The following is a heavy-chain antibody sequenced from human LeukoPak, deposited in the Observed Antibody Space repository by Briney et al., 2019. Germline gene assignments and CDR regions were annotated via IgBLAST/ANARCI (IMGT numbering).Heavy chain of an antibody. D-gene: IGHD6-13*01. J-gene: IGHJ4*02. Sequence: SETLSLTCTVSVGSFCSSYWSWIRHPPGEGLERIGYIYYSGSTNYNPSLKSRVTISVDTSKNQFSLKLSSVTAEDTAVYYCARDRGGAAACFDYWGQGTRVTVSS. CDR1: VGSFCSSY. V-gene: IGHV4-59*01. CDR3: ARDRGGAAACFDY. CDR2: IYYSGST.